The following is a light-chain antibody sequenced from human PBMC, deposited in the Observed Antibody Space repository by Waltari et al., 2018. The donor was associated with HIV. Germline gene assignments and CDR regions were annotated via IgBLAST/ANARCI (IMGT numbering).Light chain of an antibody. CDR2: DVS. V-gene: IGLV2-14*03. CDR1: SNDVGGYNY. Sequence: QSALTQPASVSGSPGQSITISCTGSSNDVGGYNYVSWYQQHPGKAPRLMIYDVSTRPSGVSDRFSCSKSGDTASLTISGHQPEDEADYYCESYTSTSVWVFGGGTRLTVL. J-gene: IGLJ3*02. CDR3: ESYTSTSVWV.